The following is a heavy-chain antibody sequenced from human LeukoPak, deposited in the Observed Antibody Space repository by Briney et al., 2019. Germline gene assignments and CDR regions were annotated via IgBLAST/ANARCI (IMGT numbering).Heavy chain of an antibody. CDR2: IREDGNER. CDR1: GFTFTKHW. CDR3: TRDKGSSYLSSFDS. V-gene: IGHV3-7*01. Sequence: PGGSLRLSCVATGFTFTKHWMSWVRQSRGKGLECVAKIREDGNERHYVDSVKGRFTISRDNSKNTLYLQMNSLRAGDTAVYHCTRDKGSSYLSSFDSWGQGTLVTVSS. D-gene: IGHD6-6*01. J-gene: IGHJ4*02.